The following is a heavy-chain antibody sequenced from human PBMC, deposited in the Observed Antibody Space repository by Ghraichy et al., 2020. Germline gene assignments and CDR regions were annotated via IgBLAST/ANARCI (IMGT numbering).Heavy chain of an antibody. J-gene: IGHJ4*02. CDR1: GFTFSSYA. CDR3: APSGEMGYSYGYILY. D-gene: IGHD5-18*01. Sequence: GGSLRLSCAASGFTFSSYAMHWVRQAPGKGLEWVAVISYDGSNKYYADSVKGRFTISRDNSKNTLYLQMNSLRAEDTAVYYCAPSGEMGYSYGYILYWGQGTLVTVSS. V-gene: IGHV3-30-3*01. CDR2: ISYDGSNK.